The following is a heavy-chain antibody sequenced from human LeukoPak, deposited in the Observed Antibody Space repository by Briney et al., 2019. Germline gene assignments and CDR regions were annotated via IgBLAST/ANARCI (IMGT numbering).Heavy chain of an antibody. CDR2: IIPIFGTA. Sequence: ASVKVSCKASGGTFSSYAISWVRQAPGQGLEWMGGIIPIFGTANYAQKFQGRVTITTDESTSTAYMELSSLRSEDTALYYCAKDFVPGLYYMDVWGKGTTVTVSS. J-gene: IGHJ6*03. CDR1: GGTFSSYA. CDR3: AKDFVPGLYYMDV. V-gene: IGHV1-69*05. D-gene: IGHD2-15*01.